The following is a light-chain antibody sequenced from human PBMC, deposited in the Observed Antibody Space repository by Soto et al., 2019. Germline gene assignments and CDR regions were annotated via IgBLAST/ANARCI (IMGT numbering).Light chain of an antibody. J-gene: IGLJ1*01. Sequence: SVLTQPASVSGSPGQSITISCTGTSSDVGGFNYVSWYQQHPGKTPKLLIYEVRNRPSGVSNRFSGSKSGNTASLTISGLQAEDEADYYCSSYTSSSSGVFGPGKKVIVL. CDR1: SSDVGGFNY. CDR2: EVR. CDR3: SSYTSSSSGV. V-gene: IGLV2-14*01.